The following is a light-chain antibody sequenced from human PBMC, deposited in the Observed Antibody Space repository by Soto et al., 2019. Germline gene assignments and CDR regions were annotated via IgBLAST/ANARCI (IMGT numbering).Light chain of an antibody. CDR1: SSDVGGYNY. CDR3: SSYTGSSTKL. Sequence: QSVLTQPASVSGSPGQSITISCTGTSSDVGGYNYVSWYQQHPGKAPKLMIYDVSSRPSGVSNRFSGSKSGNTASLTISGLQPEDEADYYCSSYTGSSTKLFGEGTKLTVL. J-gene: IGLJ2*01. CDR2: DVS. V-gene: IGLV2-14*03.